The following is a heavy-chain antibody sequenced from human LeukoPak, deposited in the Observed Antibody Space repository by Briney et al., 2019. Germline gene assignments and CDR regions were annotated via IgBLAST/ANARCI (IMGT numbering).Heavy chain of an antibody. J-gene: IGHJ4*02. V-gene: IGHV1-8*01. CDR2: MNPNSGNT. D-gene: IGHD6-13*01. Sequence: GASVKVSCKASGYTFTSYDVNWVRQATGQGLEWMGWMNPNSGNTGYAQKFQGRVTMTRNTSISTAYMELSSLRSEDTAVYYCARVDPLGIAAAHYWGQGTLVTVSS. CDR3: ARVDPLGIAAAHY. CDR1: GYTFTSYD.